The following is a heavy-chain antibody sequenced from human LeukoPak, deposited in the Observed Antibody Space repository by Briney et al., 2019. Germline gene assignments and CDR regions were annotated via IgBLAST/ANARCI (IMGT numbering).Heavy chain of an antibody. D-gene: IGHD6-19*01. Sequence: GGSLRLSCAASGFTFSSYSMNWVRQAPGKGLEWVSSISSSSYIYYADSVKGRFTISRDNAKNSLYLQMNSLRAEDTAVYYCAKDGGEGAVARYYFDYWGQGTLVTVSS. CDR3: AKDGGEGAVARYYFDY. CDR2: ISSSSYI. CDR1: GFTFSSYS. V-gene: IGHV3-21*01. J-gene: IGHJ4*02.